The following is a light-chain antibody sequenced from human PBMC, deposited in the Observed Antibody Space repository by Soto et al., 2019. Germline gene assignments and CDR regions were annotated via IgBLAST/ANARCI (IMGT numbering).Light chain of an antibody. Sequence: QSALTQPASVSGSPGQSITISCSGSSSDVGGYNYVSWYQQHPGKDPKLLIYEVSDRPSGVSNRFSGFKSGSTASLTISGLQAEDEADYYCSSYTSSSSLLFGGGTKVTVL. CDR1: SSDVGGYNY. CDR3: SSYTSSSSLL. CDR2: EVS. J-gene: IGLJ2*01. V-gene: IGLV2-14*01.